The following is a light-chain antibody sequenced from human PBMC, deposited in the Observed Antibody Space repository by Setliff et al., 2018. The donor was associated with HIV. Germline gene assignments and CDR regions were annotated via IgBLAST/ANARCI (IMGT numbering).Light chain of an antibody. CDR2: AAS. Sequence: DIQMTQSPSSLSASVGDKVTITCRASQGISSYLNWYQQKPGKAPNLLIYAASSLQSGVPSRFSCSGSGTDFTLTISSLQPEDFATYYCQQSYNTPETFGQGTKVDIK. CDR1: QGISSY. V-gene: IGKV1-39*01. CDR3: QQSYNTPET. J-gene: IGKJ1*01.